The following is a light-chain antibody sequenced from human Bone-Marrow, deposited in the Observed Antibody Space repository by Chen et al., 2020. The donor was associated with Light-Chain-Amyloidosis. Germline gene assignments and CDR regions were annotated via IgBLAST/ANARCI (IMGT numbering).Light chain of an antibody. J-gene: IGKJ4*01. CDR3: QQYGTSPLT. CDR2: GSS. V-gene: IGKV3-20*01. CDR1: QTISSNY. Sequence: EIVLTQSPGTLSLSPGEGANLSCRASQTISSNYLTWYQQKFGQAPRHLIYGSSSRATGIPDRFTGSGSGTDFTLTINRLEPADFAMYYCQQYGTSPLTFGGGTKVEIK.